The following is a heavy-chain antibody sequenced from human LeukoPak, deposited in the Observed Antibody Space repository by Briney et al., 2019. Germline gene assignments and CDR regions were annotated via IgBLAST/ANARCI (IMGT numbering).Heavy chain of an antibody. J-gene: IGHJ4*02. D-gene: IGHD5-24*01. Sequence: GASVKVSCKASGGTFSSYAISWVRQAPGQGLEWMGGIIPIFGTANYAQKFQGRVTMTRDTSTSTVYMELSSLRSEDTAVYYCARDSVEMATIPAYWGQGTLVTVSS. V-gene: IGHV1-69*05. CDR3: ARDSVEMATIPAY. CDR1: GGTFSSYA. CDR2: IIPIFGTA.